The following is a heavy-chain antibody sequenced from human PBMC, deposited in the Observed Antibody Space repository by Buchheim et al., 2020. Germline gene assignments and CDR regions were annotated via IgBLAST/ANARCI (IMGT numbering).Heavy chain of an antibody. D-gene: IGHD3-22*01. Sequence: QVQLVQSGAEVKKPGASVKVSCKASGYTFTSYYMHWVRQAPGQGLEWMGIINPSGGSTSYAQKFQGRVTMTRVKSTSTPYMELSSLRSEDTAVYYCARVVFSYYYDSSGQNWFDPWGQGTL. J-gene: IGHJ5*02. CDR3: ARVVFSYYYDSSGQNWFDP. CDR1: GYTFTSYY. CDR2: INPSGGST. V-gene: IGHV1-46*01.